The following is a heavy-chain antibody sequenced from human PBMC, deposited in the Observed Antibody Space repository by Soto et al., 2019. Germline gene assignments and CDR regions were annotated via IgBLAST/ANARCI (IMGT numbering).Heavy chain of an antibody. Sequence: SETLSLTCTVSGDSIRAYSWSWVRQPPGKGLEWIGNIHYNGNTKYNPSLKSRVSMSVDTSKNQFSLRLISVTAADTAKYFCAREGNLGRWLQPLDFWGQGTLVTVSS. J-gene: IGHJ4*02. CDR2: IHYNGNT. CDR3: AREGNLGRWLQPLDF. D-gene: IGHD5-12*01. V-gene: IGHV4-59*01. CDR1: GDSIRAYS.